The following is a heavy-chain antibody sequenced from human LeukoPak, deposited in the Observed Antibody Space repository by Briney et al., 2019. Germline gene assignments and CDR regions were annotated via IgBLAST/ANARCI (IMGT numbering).Heavy chain of an antibody. CDR3: TRTMVLGVVPDYYYYGMDV. J-gene: IGHJ6*04. Sequence: PGGSLRLSCTASGFTFGDYAMSWVRQAPGKGLEWVGFIRSKAYGGTTEYAASVKGRFTISRDDSKSIAYLQMNSLKTEDTAVYYCTRTMVLGVVPDYYYYGMDVWGKGTTVTVSS. D-gene: IGHD3-10*01. CDR1: GFTFGDYA. CDR2: IRSKAYGGTT. V-gene: IGHV3-49*04.